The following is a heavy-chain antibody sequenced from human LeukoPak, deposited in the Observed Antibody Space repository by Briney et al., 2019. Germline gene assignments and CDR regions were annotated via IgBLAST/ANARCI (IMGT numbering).Heavy chain of an antibody. CDR3: VKEPRGYSFSFDI. V-gene: IGHV3-23*01. CDR1: GFTFSSYW. D-gene: IGHD5-18*01. Sequence: GGSLRLSCAASGFTFSSYWMQWVRQAPGKGLEWVSAISGSGSKTFYADSVKGRFTISRDNPKNTLYLQMNSLRPEDTAVYYCVKEPRGYSFSFDIWGQGTMVTVSS. CDR2: ISGSGSKT. J-gene: IGHJ3*02.